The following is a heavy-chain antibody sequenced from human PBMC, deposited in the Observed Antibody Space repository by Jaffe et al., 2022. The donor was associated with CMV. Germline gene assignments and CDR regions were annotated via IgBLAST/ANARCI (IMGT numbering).Heavy chain of an antibody. D-gene: IGHD3-3*01. Sequence: QVQLVQSGAEVKKPGSSVKVSCKASGGNFSSSAISWVRQAPGQGLEWMGTIIPLFGLPNYAQKFQGRVTITADEPTTIVYVDLSSLRSQDTAVYYCATAPIFGGAAYSLDVWGPGTTVTVSS. CDR1: GGNFSSSA. CDR3: ATAPIFGGAAYSLDV. CDR2: IIPLFGLP. J-gene: IGHJ6*02. V-gene: IGHV1-69*18.